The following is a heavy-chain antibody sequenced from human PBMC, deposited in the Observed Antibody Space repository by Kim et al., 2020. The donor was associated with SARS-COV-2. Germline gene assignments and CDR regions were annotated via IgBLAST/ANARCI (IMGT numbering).Heavy chain of an antibody. CDR2: IDPSDSYT. D-gene: IGHD5-18*01. J-gene: IGHJ6*02. Sequence: GESLKISCKGSGYSFTSYWISWVRQMPGKGLEWMGRIDPSDSYTNYSPSFQGHVTISADKSISTAYLQWSSLKASDTAMYYCARHFGYSYGAYGMDVWGQGTTVTVSS. CDR3: ARHFGYSYGAYGMDV. V-gene: IGHV5-10-1*01. CDR1: GYSFTSYW.